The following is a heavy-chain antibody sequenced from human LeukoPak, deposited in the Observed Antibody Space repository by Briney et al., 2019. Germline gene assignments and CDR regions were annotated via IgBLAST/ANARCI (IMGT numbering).Heavy chain of an antibody. CDR2: IYSSGST. CDR3: ARFPYNRNDGWGGLGSPD. D-gene: IGHD1-20*01. CDR1: GDSISSGNYY. V-gene: IGHV4-61*02. Sequence: PSETLSLTCTVSGDSISSGNYYWSWIRQPAGKGLEWIGRIYSSGSTHYNPSLKSRATISVDASKNQFSLKVTSVTAADTAVYYCARFPYNRNDGWGGLGSPDWGQGTPVTVSS. J-gene: IGHJ4*02.